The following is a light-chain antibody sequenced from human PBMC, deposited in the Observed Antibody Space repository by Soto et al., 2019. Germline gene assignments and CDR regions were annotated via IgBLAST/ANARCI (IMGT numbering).Light chain of an antibody. CDR2: NNN. CDR1: SSNIGSDV. V-gene: IGLV1-44*01. CDR3: LVWDNSLNAWV. Sequence: QSVLTQPPSASGTPGQRVTLSCSGSSSNIGSDVVNWYQQLPGTAPKLLIFNNNQRPSGVPDRFSCSKSGTSASLAISGLQSEDEADYYCLVWDNSLNAWVFGGGTKLTVL. J-gene: IGLJ3*02.